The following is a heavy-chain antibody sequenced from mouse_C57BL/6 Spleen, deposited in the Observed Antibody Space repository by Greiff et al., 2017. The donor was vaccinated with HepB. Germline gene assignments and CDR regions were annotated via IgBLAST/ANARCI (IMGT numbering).Heavy chain of an antibody. D-gene: IGHD1-1*01. J-gene: IGHJ4*01. Sequence: EVQGVESGGDLVKPGGSLKLSCAASGFTFSSYGMSWVRQTPDKRLEWVATISSGGSYTYYPDSVKGRFTISRDNAKNTLYLQMSSLKSEDTAMYYCARQEYYGSSYVDYAMDYWGQGTSVTVSS. V-gene: IGHV5-6*01. CDR3: ARQEYYGSSYVDYAMDY. CDR2: ISSGGSYT. CDR1: GFTFSSYG.